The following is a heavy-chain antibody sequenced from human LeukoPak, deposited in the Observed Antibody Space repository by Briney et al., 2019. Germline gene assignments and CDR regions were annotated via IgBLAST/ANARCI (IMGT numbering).Heavy chain of an antibody. V-gene: IGHV4-4*02. CDR1: GDSVSSSNW. J-gene: IGHJ3*02. CDR2: IYRGGST. CDR3: ARDRGDYGGNSGDAFDI. D-gene: IGHD4-23*01. Sequence: SGTLSLTCAVSGDSVSSSNWWTWVRQPPGKGLEWIGEIYRGGSTNYNPSLKSRVTISVDTSKNQFSLKLSSVTAADTAVYYCARDRGDYGGNSGDAFDIWGQGTMVTVSS.